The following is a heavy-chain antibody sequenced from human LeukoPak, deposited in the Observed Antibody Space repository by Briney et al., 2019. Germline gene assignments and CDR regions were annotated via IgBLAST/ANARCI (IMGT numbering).Heavy chain of an antibody. J-gene: IGHJ3*02. CDR3: ARHGRSHFGDGYNYGAFDI. CDR1: GGSISSYY. V-gene: IGHV4-59*08. D-gene: IGHD5-24*01. Sequence: PSETLSLTCTVSGGSISSYYWSWIRQPPGKGLEWIGYIYYSGSTNYNPSLKSRVTISVDTSKNQFSLKLSSVTAADTAVYYCARHGRSHFGDGYNYGAFDIWGQGTMVTVSS. CDR2: IYYSGST.